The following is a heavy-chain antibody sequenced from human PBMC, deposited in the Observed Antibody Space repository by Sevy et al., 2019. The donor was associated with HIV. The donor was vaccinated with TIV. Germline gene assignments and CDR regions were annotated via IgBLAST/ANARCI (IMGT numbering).Heavy chain of an antibody. J-gene: IGHJ4*02. V-gene: IGHV3-23*01. Sequence: GGSLRLSCAASGFTFSSYVMSWVRQAPGKGLQWVSAVSASGISTYYTDSVKGRFTISRDNSKNMLHMQMNSLRAEDTAVYYCARNLDYYASGPPDSWGRGTLVTVSS. CDR1: GFTFSSYV. CDR3: ARNLDYYASGPPDS. D-gene: IGHD3-10*01. CDR2: VSASGIST.